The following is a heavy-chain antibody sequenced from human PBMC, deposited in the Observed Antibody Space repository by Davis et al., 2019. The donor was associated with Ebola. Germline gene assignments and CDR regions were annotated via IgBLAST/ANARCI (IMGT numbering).Heavy chain of an antibody. Sequence: ASVKVSCKASGYTFTSYYMHWVRQAPGQGLEWMGIINPSGGSTSYAQKFQGRVTMTTDTSTSTVYMELSSLRAEDTAVYYCARDHGAVKRWLPSEGYYGMDVWGQGTTVTVSS. V-gene: IGHV1-46*01. J-gene: IGHJ6*02. D-gene: IGHD5-24*01. CDR3: ARDHGAVKRWLPSEGYYGMDV. CDR1: GYTFTSYY. CDR2: INPSGGST.